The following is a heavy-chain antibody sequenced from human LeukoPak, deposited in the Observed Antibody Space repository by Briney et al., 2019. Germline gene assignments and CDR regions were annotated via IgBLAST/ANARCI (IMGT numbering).Heavy chain of an antibody. Sequence: PGGSLRLSCAASGFIFSDYYMTWIRQAPGKGLEWVSYITSSGTTIYYADSVKGRFTISRDNAKNSLNLQMNSLRAEDTAVYYCARENIVTGGTFYWGQGTLVTVSS. CDR3: ARENIVTGGTFY. CDR2: ITSSGTTI. J-gene: IGHJ4*02. D-gene: IGHD6-13*01. V-gene: IGHV3-11*01. CDR1: GFIFSDYY.